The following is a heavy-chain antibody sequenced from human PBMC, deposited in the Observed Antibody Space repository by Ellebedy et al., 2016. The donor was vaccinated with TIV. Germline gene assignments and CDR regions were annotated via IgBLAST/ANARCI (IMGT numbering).Heavy chain of an antibody. D-gene: IGHD2-15*01. CDR1: GFTFSSYW. CDR3: ARGGGCGSGERWAFDY. CDR2: ITSDGSST. Sequence: GESLKISCAASGFTFSSYWMSWVRQAPGKGLVWVSRITSDGSSTSYADSVKGRFTIYRDNAKNTLYLQMNSLRAEDTAVYYCARGGGCGSGERWAFDYWGQGTLVTVSS. J-gene: IGHJ4*02. V-gene: IGHV3-74*01.